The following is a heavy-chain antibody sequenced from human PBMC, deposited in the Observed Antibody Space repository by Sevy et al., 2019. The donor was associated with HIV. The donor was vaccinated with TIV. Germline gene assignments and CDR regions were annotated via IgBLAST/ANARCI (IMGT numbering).Heavy chain of an antibody. V-gene: IGHV1-24*01. CDR3: ATDLEESIVGATARYYYYYGMDV. CDR1: GYTLTELS. Sequence: ASVKVSCKVSGYTLTELSMHWVRQAPGKGLEWMGGFDPEDGETIYAQKFQGRVTMTEDTSTDTAYMELSSLRSEDTAVYYCATDLEESIVGATARYYYYYGMDVWGQGTTVTVSS. CDR2: FDPEDGET. J-gene: IGHJ6*02. D-gene: IGHD1-26*01.